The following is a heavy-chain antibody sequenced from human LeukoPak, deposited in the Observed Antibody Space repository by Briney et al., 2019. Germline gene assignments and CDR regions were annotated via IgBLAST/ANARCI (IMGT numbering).Heavy chain of an antibody. Sequence: ASVKVSCTASGYTFTSYYMHWVRQAPGQGLEWMGIINPSGGSTSYAQKFQGRVTMTRDTSTSTVYMELSSLRSEDTAVYYCARDGEYGGPRYYFDYWGQGTLVTVSS. J-gene: IGHJ4*02. CDR3: ARDGEYGGPRYYFDY. D-gene: IGHD4-23*01. CDR1: GYTFTSYY. CDR2: INPSGGST. V-gene: IGHV1-46*01.